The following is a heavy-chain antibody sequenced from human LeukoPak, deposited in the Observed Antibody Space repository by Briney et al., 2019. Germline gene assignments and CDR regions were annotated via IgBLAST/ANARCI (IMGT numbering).Heavy chain of an antibody. J-gene: IGHJ4*02. D-gene: IGHD7-27*01. V-gene: IGHV1-2*06. CDR2: INPNSGDT. Sequence: ASVKVSCKASGYTFTGYYTHWVRQAPGQGLEWMGRINPNSGDTNFAQKFQGRVTMTRDTSISTAYMELSRLRSDDTAVYYCARLPRTNWGCFDYWGQGTLVTVSS. CDR1: GYTFTGYY. CDR3: ARLPRTNWGCFDY.